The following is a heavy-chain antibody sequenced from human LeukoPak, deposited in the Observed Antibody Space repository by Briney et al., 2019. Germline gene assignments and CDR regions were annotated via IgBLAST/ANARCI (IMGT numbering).Heavy chain of an antibody. V-gene: IGHV4-39*01. CDR1: GGSVSSSSYY. J-gene: IGHJ4*02. D-gene: IGHD5-12*01. CDR2: IYYSGRA. Sequence: TSEALSLTCTVSGGSVSSSSYYWAWIRQPPGKGLEWIGSIYYSGRANYSPSLKGRVTISLDTSKNQFSLNMNFVTAADTAVYYCARGYSGYDPRLPDYWGQGTLVTVSS. CDR3: ARGYSGYDPRLPDY.